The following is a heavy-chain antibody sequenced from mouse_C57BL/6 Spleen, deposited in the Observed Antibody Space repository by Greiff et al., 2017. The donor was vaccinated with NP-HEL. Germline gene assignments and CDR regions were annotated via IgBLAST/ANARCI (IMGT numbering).Heavy chain of an antibody. Sequence: EVQLQQSGPELVKPGASVKISCKSSGYSFTGYYMNWVKQSTEKSLEWIGEINPSTGGTTYNKKFKAKATLTVDKSSSTAYMQLKSLTSEDSAVYYCARHSSGYGDYWGQGTTLTVSS. D-gene: IGHD3-2*02. J-gene: IGHJ2*01. CDR3: ARHSSGYGDY. V-gene: IGHV1-42*01. CDR1: GYSFTGYY. CDR2: INPSTGGT.